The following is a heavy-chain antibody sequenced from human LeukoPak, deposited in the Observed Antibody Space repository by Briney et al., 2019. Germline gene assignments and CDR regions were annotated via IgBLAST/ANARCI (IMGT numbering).Heavy chain of an antibody. CDR2: IYPGDSDT. J-gene: IGHJ6*02. V-gene: IGHV5-51*01. Sequence: GESLKISCKGSGYSFTSYWIGWVRQMPGKGLEWMGIIYPGDSDTRYSPSFQGQVTISADKSISTAYLQWSSLKASDTAMYYCARHPYYHDSSGYYFAYYGMDVWGQGTTVTVSS. CDR3: ARHPYYHDSSGYYFAYYGMDV. CDR1: GYSFTSYW. D-gene: IGHD3-22*01.